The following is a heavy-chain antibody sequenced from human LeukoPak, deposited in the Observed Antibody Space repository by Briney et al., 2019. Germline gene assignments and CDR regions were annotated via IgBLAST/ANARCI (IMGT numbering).Heavy chain of an antibody. V-gene: IGHV4-34*01. CDR3: ARGRMVAATPSYYYMDV. CDR2: INHSGST. Sequence: SETLSLTCAVYGGSFSGYYWSWIRQPPGKGLEWIGEINHSGSTNYNPSLKSRVTLSIDTPKNQFSLKLNSVTAADTAVYYCARGRMVAATPSYYYMDVWGKGTTVTVSS. J-gene: IGHJ6*03. CDR1: GGSFSGYY. D-gene: IGHD2-15*01.